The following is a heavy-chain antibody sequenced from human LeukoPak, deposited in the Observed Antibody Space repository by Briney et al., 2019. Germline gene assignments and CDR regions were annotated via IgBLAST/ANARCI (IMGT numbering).Heavy chain of an antibody. CDR1: GYSFTSYW. J-gene: IGHJ4*02. V-gene: IGHV5-51*01. D-gene: IGHD4-17*01. Sequence: GESLKISCKGSGYSFTSYWIGWVRQMPGKGLEWMGIIHSADSNTKYSPSFQGQVTISADKSISTAYLQWSGLKALDTAMYYCAGARHGDYRWDYWGQGTLVTVSS. CDR2: IHSADSNT. CDR3: AGARHGDYRWDY.